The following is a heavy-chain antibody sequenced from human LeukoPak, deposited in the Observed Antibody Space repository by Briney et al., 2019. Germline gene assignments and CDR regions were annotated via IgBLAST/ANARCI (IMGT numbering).Heavy chain of an antibody. CDR2: IYYSGST. Sequence: SETLSLTCTVSGGSISSYYWSWIRQPPGKGLEWIGYIYYSGSTNYNPSLKSRVTISVDTSKNQFSLKLSSVTAADTAVYYCAREGSTPFFDYWGQGTLVTVSS. CDR1: GGSISSYY. D-gene: IGHD6-13*01. CDR3: AREGSTPFFDY. J-gene: IGHJ4*02. V-gene: IGHV4-59*01.